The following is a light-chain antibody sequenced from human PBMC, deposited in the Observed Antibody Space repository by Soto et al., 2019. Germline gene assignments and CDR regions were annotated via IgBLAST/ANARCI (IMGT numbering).Light chain of an antibody. V-gene: IGKV3-20*01. CDR2: GAS. CDR3: QQYGTSPPWT. J-gene: IGKJ1*01. CDR1: QSVSSDS. Sequence: EIVFTQSPGTLSSSPGEGATLSCRASQSVSSDSVAWYQQKPGQAPRLLIFGASRRATDIPDRFSGGGSGTDFTLTISRLEPEDFAVYYCQQYGTSPPWTFGQGTKVDIK.